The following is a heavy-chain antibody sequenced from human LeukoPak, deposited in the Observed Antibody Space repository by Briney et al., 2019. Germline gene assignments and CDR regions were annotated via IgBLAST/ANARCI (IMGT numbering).Heavy chain of an antibody. CDR2: IKQDGSEK. V-gene: IGHV3-7*01. Sequence: PGGSLRLSCAASGFTFSSYWMSWVRQAPGKGLEWVANIKQDGSEKYYVDSVKGRFTISRDNAKNSLYLQMNSLRAEDTAVYYCARVVGGYASRRSDYWGQGTLVTVSS. D-gene: IGHD5-12*01. J-gene: IGHJ4*02. CDR1: GFTFSSYW. CDR3: ARVVGGYASRRSDY.